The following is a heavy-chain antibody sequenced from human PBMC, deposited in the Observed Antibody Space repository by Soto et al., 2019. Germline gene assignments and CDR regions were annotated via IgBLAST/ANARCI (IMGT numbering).Heavy chain of an antibody. J-gene: IGHJ4*02. Sequence: EVPLVESGGGLVQPGGSLKLSCAASGFTVSSNYMSWVRQVPGKGLEWVSIIYGDGSTYYADSVKGRFTISRDSAKNTLYLQMNSLRVDDTAVYYCANGLRGPFYFDYWGQGTLITVSS. CDR2: IYGDGST. CDR1: GFTVSSNY. CDR3: ANGLRGPFYFDY. V-gene: IGHV3-66*01. D-gene: IGHD4-17*01.